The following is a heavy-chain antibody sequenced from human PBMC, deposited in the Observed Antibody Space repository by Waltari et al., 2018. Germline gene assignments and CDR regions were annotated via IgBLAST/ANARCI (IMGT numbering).Heavy chain of an antibody. CDR3: ATSALNPANPTYYYYMDV. V-gene: IGHV1-69-2*01. CDR2: VDPEDGET. CDR1: GYTFTDYY. J-gene: IGHJ6*03. Sequence: EVQLVQSGAEVKKPGATVKISCKASGYTFTDYYMHWVQQAPGKGLEWMGRVDPEDGETIYAEKFQGRVTITADTSTDTAYMELSSLRSEDTAVYYCATSALNPANPTYYYYMDVWGKGTTVTVSS.